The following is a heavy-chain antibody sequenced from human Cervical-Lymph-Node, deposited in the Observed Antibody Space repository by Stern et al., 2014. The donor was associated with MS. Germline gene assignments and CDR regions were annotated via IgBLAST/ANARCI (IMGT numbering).Heavy chain of an antibody. CDR1: GYTFTTFG. J-gene: IGHJ4*02. V-gene: IGHV1-18*01. CDR3: ARGTGDLKV. Sequence: QLVQSGPEVKKPGASGKVSCRASGYTFTTFGISWVREAPGHGLEWMGWISGYSPNTNYAQKFQGRVTLTTDTSTNTAYMELRSLRSDDTAIYYCARGTGDLKVGGQGTLVTVSS. D-gene: IGHD7-27*01. CDR2: ISGYSPNT.